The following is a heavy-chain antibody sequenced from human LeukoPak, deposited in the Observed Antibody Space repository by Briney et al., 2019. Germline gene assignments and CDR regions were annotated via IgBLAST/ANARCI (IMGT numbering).Heavy chain of an antibody. J-gene: IGHJ4*02. Sequence: PGGSLRLSCAASGFTFSSYAMHWVRQAPGKGLEWVAVISYDGSNKYYADSVKGRFTISRDNSKNTLYLQMNSLRAEDTAVYYCARDPPAYYDSPYDYWGQGTLVTVSS. CDR3: ARDPPAYYDSPYDY. CDR1: GFTFSSYA. D-gene: IGHD3-22*01. V-gene: IGHV3-30-3*01. CDR2: ISYDGSNK.